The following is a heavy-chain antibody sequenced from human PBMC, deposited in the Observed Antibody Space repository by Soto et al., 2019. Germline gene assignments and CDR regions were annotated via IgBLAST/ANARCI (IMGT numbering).Heavy chain of an antibody. Sequence: QVQLVESGGGVVQPGRSPRLSCAASGFTFSSYGMHWVRQAPGKGLEWVAVISYDGSNKYYADSVKGRFTISRDNSKNTLYLQMNSLRAEDTAVYYCAKDLGWGLLPLSLDYWGQGTLVTVSS. J-gene: IGHJ4*02. CDR1: GFTFSSYG. D-gene: IGHD3-22*01. CDR3: AKDLGWGLLPLSLDY. CDR2: ISYDGSNK. V-gene: IGHV3-30*18.